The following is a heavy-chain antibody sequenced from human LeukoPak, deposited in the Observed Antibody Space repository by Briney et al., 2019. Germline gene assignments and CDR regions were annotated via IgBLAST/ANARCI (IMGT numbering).Heavy chain of an antibody. CDR1: GTSMNTYY. Sequence: SETLSLTCTVSGTSMNTYYWSWVRQPPGKGLEWIGYIYYTGSTKYNPSLKSRVTISVDTSKNQFSLKLSSVTAADTAVYYCAREVTGLAAAGGDAFDIWGQGTMVTVSS. CDR3: AREVTGLAAAGGDAFDI. D-gene: IGHD6-13*01. J-gene: IGHJ3*02. CDR2: IYYTGST. V-gene: IGHV4-59*01.